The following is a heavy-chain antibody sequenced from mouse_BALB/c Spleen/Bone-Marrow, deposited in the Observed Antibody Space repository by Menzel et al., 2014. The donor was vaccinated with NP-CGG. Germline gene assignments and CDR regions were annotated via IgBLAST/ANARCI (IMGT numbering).Heavy chain of an antibody. CDR3: ASKPYDGSLFDY. D-gene: IGHD2-3*01. J-gene: IGHJ2*01. V-gene: IGHV3-6*02. CDR1: GSSITSGYY. Sequence: EVKLMESGPGLVKPSQSLSLTCSVTGSSITSGYYWNWIRQFPGNKLEWMGYISYDGSNNYNPSLKNRISITRDASKNQFFLRLNSVSPEDTATYYCASKPYDGSLFDYWGQGTTLTVSS. CDR2: ISYDGSN.